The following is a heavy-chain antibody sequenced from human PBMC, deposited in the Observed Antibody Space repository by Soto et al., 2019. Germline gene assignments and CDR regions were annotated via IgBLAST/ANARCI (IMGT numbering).Heavy chain of an antibody. CDR3: ARVLYYYKHSGQNANDF. J-gene: IGHJ4*03. V-gene: IGHV4-31*03. CDR1: GGSISSGGYY. Sequence: SETLSLTCTVSGGSISSGGYYWSWIRQHPGKGLEWIGYIYYGGSTYYNPSLKSRTTISGDTSKNQFSLKLSSVTAADTAVYYCARVLYYYKHSGQNANDFWGQGILVTVSS. CDR2: IYYGGST. D-gene: IGHD3-10*01.